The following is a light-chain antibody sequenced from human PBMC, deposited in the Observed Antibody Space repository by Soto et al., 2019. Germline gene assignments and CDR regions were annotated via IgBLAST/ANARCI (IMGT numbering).Light chain of an antibody. CDR1: QSISSW. CDR2: DAS. J-gene: IGKJ1*01. Sequence: QMTQSPSTLSASVGDRVTITCRASQSISSWLAWYQQKPGKAPKLLIFDASSLESGVPSRFSGSGSGTEFTLTISSLQPGDFATYYCQHYNTYPWPFGQGTKVAIK. CDR3: QHYNTYPWP. V-gene: IGKV1-5*01.